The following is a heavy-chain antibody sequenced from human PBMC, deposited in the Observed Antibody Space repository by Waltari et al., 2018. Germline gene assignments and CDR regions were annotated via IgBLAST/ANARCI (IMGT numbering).Heavy chain of an antibody. Sequence: QVQLVQSGAAVKKPGPSVKVSCRAAGGTFSSYTISWLRQSPGHVLEWMGRIVPILGIANYAQKFQGRVTITADKSTSTAYMELSSLRSEDTAVYYCARSLDCSGGSCYLNAFDIWGQGTMVTVSS. CDR1: GGTFSSYT. D-gene: IGHD2-15*01. V-gene: IGHV1-69*02. J-gene: IGHJ3*02. CDR2: IVPILGIA. CDR3: ARSLDCSGGSCYLNAFDI.